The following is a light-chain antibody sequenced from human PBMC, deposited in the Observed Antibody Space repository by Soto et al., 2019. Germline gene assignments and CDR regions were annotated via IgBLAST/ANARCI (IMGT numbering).Light chain of an antibody. J-gene: IGKJ3*01. CDR2: SAS. V-gene: IGKV1-9*01. CDR1: QGIHSY. Sequence: DIQLTQSPSFLSASVGDRVTITCRASQGIHSYLVWYQQKLGTAPKLLIYSASSLQSGVPSRFSGSGSGRAFTLTIRSLQPEDFATYYCQKSLSYPFTFGPGTTVDI. CDR3: QKSLSYPFT.